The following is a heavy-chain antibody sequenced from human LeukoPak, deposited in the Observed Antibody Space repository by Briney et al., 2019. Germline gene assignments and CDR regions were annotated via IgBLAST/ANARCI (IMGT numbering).Heavy chain of an antibody. CDR1: GYTFTSYD. J-gene: IGHJ4*02. CDR3: ARGKRGYYDSSGYYHDY. Sequence: GASVKVSCKASGYTFTSYDINWVRQATGQGLEWMGWMNPNSGNTGYAQKFQGRVTMTRNTSISTAYMELSSLRSEDTAVYYCARGKRGYYDSSGYYHDYWGQGTLVTVSS. D-gene: IGHD3-22*01. V-gene: IGHV1-8*01. CDR2: MNPNSGNT.